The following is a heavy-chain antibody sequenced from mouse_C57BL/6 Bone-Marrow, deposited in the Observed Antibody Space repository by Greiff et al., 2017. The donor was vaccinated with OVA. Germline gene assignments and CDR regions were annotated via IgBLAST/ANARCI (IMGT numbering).Heavy chain of an antibody. D-gene: IGHD2-3*01. J-gene: IGHJ2*01. CDR3: ARWDDGYYHFDY. Sequence: QVQLQQPGAELVMPGASVKLSCKASGYTFTSYWMHWVKQRPGQGLEWIGEIDPSDSDTNYNQKFKGKATLTVDNSSSTAYMQLSSLTSEDSAVYYCARWDDGYYHFDYWGQGTTLTVSS. CDR2: IDPSDSDT. V-gene: IGHV1-69*01. CDR1: GYTFTSYW.